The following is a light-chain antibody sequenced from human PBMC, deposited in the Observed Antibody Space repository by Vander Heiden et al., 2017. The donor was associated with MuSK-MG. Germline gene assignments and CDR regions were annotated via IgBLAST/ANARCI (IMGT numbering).Light chain of an antibody. CDR3: QVWESGSDQYV. CDR2: YNS. Sequence: SYVLTQAPSVSVAPGKPAAISCEGDGIGRKGVHWYQLRPGKPPVLVISYNSDRPSGIPERFSGSKSGNTATLTISGVEAGDEADYYCQVWESGSDQYVFGSGTTVTVL. V-gene: IGLV3-21*01. CDR1: GIGRKG. J-gene: IGLJ1*01.